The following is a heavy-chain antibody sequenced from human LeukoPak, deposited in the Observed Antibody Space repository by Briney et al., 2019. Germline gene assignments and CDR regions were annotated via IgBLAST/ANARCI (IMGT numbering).Heavy chain of an antibody. D-gene: IGHD3-10*01. CDR2: ISSSSTYI. CDR3: AGEILGELYFDF. Sequence: GGSLRLSCAASGFTFSSYSMNWVRQAPGKGLEWVSSISSSSTYIYYADSVKGRFTISRDNAKNSLYLQMNSLRAEDTAVYYCAGEILGELYFDFWGQGTLVTVSS. J-gene: IGHJ4*02. CDR1: GFTFSSYS. V-gene: IGHV3-21*01.